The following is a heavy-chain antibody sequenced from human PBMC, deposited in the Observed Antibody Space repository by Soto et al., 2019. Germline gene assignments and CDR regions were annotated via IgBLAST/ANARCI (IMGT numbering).Heavy chain of an antibody. V-gene: IGHV3-73*02. J-gene: IGHJ4*02. Sequence: EVQLVESGGGLVQPGGSLKLSCAASGFTFSGSTIHWVRQTSGKGLEWVGRIPSKTNTYATAYAASVKGRFTISGDDSKNTAYLQMDSLKTEDTAVYYCTRQHLDVPVASAIDYWGQGTLVTVSS. CDR2: IPSKTNTYAT. D-gene: IGHD6-19*01. CDR1: GFTFSGST. CDR3: TRQHLDVPVASAIDY.